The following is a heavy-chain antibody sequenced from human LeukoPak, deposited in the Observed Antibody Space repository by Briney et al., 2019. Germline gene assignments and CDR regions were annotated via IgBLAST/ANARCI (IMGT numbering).Heavy chain of an antibody. CDR1: GGSISSFH. D-gene: IGHD1-26*01. V-gene: IGHV4-59*08. CDR3: ARGVWEPYY. Sequence: SETLSLTCTVSGGSISSFHGSWFGQPPGKGLEWIGYIYYSGSTNYNPSLKSRVTISVDMSKNQFSLKMSSVTAADTAVYFCARGVWEPYYWGQGILVTVSS. CDR2: IYYSGST. J-gene: IGHJ4*02.